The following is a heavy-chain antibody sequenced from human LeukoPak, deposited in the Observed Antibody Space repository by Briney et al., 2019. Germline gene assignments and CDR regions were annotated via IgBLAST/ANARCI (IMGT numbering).Heavy chain of an antibody. V-gene: IGHV4-39*01. CDR2: IYYSGST. CDR3: ASLYDSSGSLDY. Sequence: SETLSLTCTVSGGSISSSSYYWGWIRQPPGKGLEWIGSIYYSGSTYYNPSLKSRVTISVDTSKNQFSLKLSSVTAADTAVYYCASLYDSSGSLDYWGQGTLVTVSS. J-gene: IGHJ4*02. D-gene: IGHD3-22*01. CDR1: GGSISSSSYY.